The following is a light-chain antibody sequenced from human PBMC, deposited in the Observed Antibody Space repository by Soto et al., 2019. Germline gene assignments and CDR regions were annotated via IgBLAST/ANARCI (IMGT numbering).Light chain of an antibody. CDR2: WAS. Sequence: DIVMTQSPDSLAVSLGERATINCKSSRSVLDRSNNRNFLAWYQQRPGQSPKLLIYWASTRESGVPDRFSGSGSGTDFTLTISRLQAEDVAVHYCQQYSSTPLTFGGGTKVDIK. CDR1: RSVLDRSNNRNF. V-gene: IGKV4-1*01. J-gene: IGKJ4*01. CDR3: QQYSSTPLT.